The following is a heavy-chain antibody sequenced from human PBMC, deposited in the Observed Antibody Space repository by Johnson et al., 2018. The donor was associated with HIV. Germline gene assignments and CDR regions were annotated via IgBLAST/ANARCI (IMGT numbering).Heavy chain of an antibody. CDR1: GFTFSTYG. CDR2: IWYDGREK. CDR3: AREGSTVVTSAFDI. V-gene: IGHV3-33*01. D-gene: IGHD4-23*01. J-gene: IGHJ3*02. Sequence: QVHLVESGGGVVQPGRSLRLSCAASGFTFSTYGMHWVRQAPGKGLEWVALIWYDGREKDYADSVKGRFTISRDNSKNTLYLELNSLRDEDTAVYYCAREGSTVVTSAFDIWGQGTMVTVSS.